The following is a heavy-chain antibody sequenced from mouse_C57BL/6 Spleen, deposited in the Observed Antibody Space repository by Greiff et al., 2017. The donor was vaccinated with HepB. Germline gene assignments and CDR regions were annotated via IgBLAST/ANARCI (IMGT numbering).Heavy chain of an antibody. CDR1: GYTFTDYY. CDR3: ARDYGSSWRYFDV. D-gene: IGHD1-1*01. J-gene: IGHJ1*03. CDR2: IYPGSGNT. Sequence: QVQLQQSGAELVRPGASVKLSCKASGYTFTDYYINWVKQRPGQGLEWIARIYPGSGNTYYNEKFKGKATLTAEKSSSTAYMQLSSLTSEDSAVYFCARDYGSSWRYFDVWGTGTTVTVSS. V-gene: IGHV1-76*01.